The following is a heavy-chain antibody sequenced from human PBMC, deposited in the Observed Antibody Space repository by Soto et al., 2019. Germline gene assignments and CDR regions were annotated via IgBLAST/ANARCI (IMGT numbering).Heavy chain of an antibody. D-gene: IGHD3-16*01. CDR1: GGSISSYY. V-gene: IGHV4-59*01. J-gene: IGHJ5*02. Sequence: QVQLQESGPGLVKPSENLSLTCTVSGGSISSYYWSWLRQPPGTGLECIGYIYYSGSTNYNPSLKSRVTISVDTSKNQFSLKLSAVTAADTAVYYCARTRGGSVYGFGWFDPWGQGPLVTVSS. CDR3: ARTRGGSVYGFGWFDP. CDR2: IYYSGST.